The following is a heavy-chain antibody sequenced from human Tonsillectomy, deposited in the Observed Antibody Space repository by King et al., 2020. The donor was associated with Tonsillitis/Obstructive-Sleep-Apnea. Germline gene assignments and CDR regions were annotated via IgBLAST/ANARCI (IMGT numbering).Heavy chain of an antibody. CDR2: ISGSGGST. D-gene: IGHD3-22*01. V-gene: IGHV3-23*04. Sequence: VQLVESGGGLVQPGGSLRLSCAASGFTFSNYAMSWVRQAPGKGLEGVSAISGSGGSTYYADSVKGRFTISRDNSKTTLYLQMNSLRAEDTAVYYCANAGYYDSSGYYYVDNSYYYYYMDVWGKGTTVTVSS. CDR3: ANAGYYDSSGYYYVDNSYYYYYMDV. CDR1: GFTFSNYA. J-gene: IGHJ6*03.